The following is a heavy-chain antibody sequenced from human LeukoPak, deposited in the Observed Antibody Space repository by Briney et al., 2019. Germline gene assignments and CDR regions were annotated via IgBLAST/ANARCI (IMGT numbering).Heavy chain of an antibody. D-gene: IGHD6-19*01. V-gene: IGHV3-53*01. CDR3: AKGGGWSPAVLFDY. CDR1: GFTVSSNY. Sequence: NPGGSLRLSCAASGFTVSSNYMSWVRQAPGKGLEWVSVIYSGGSTYYADSVKGRFTISRDNSKNTLYLQMNSLRAEDTAVYYCAKGGGWSPAVLFDYWGQGTLVTVSS. CDR2: IYSGGST. J-gene: IGHJ4*02.